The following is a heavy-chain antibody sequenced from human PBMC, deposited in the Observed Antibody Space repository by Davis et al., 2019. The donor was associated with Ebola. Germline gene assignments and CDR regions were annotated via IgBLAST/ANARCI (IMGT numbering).Heavy chain of an antibody. J-gene: IGHJ4*02. V-gene: IGHV3-33*06. CDR2: IWYDGSNK. CDR1: RFTFSRYS. CDR3: AKGTRDY. Sequence: GESLKISCAASRFTFSRYSMNWVRQAPGKGLEWVAVIWYDGSNKYYADSVKGRFTISRDNSKNTVYLQMNSLRAEDTAVYYCAKGTRDYWGQGTLVTVSS.